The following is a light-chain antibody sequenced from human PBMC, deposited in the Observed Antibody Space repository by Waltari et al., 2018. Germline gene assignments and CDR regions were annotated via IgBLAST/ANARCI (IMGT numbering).Light chain of an antibody. CDR1: SSNIGSNY. CDR2: RPD. Sequence: QSVLTQAPSASGAPWQRVTTPCSVRSSNIGSNYVDWYQTPPGPPPKLLIRRPDERHSGVPDRFSASKSGTSASLAISGLQSDDEASYFCAAWDESLNAVLFGGGTKLTVL. CDR3: AAWDESLNAVL. J-gene: IGLJ2*01. V-gene: IGLV1-47*01.